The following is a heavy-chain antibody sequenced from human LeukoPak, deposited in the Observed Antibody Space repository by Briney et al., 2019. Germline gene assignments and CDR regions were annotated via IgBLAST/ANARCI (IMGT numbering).Heavy chain of an antibody. CDR2: IIHSGST. CDR1: GGSIRNTNW. Sequence: SETLSLTCGVSGGSIRNTNWWSWVRQPPGQGLEWIGEIIHSGSTTYNPSLKSRVTISIDTSKNQFSLKLSSVTAADTAVYYCARGGGDWNDAYQNAFDIWDQGTMGTVSS. D-gene: IGHD1-1*01. CDR3: ARGGGDWNDAYQNAFDI. J-gene: IGHJ3*02. V-gene: IGHV4-4*02.